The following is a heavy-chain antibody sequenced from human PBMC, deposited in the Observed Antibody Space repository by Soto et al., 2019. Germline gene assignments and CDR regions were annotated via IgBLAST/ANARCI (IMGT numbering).Heavy chain of an antibody. Sequence: SVKVSCKASGGTFSSYAISWVRQAPGQGLEWMGGIIPIFGTANYAQKFQGRVTITADESTSTAYMELSSLRSEDTAVYYCARGLAAAANAQTAIAFDYWGTGLLLTVSS. CDR2: IIPIFGTA. CDR3: ARGLAAAANAQTAIAFDY. J-gene: IGHJ4*02. V-gene: IGHV1-69*13. CDR1: GGTFSSYA. D-gene: IGHD6-13*01.